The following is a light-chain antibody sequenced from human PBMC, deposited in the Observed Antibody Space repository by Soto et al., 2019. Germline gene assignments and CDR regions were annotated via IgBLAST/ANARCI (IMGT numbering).Light chain of an antibody. J-gene: IGKJ1*01. CDR1: QDISNY. CDR3: QHHRT. V-gene: IGKV1-33*01. CDR2: DAS. Sequence: DIQMTQSPSSLSASVGDRVTITCQASQDISNYLNWYQQKPGKAPKLLIYDASNLETGVPSRFSGSGSGTDFTFTISSPQPEDIATYYCQHHRTFGQGTKVEIK.